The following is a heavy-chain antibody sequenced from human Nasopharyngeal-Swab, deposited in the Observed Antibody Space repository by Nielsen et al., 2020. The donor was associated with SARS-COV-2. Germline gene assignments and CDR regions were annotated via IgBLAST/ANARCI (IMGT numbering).Heavy chain of an antibody. J-gene: IGHJ6*03. D-gene: IGHD6-13*01. CDR2: ISYDGSNK. Sequence: WIRQPPGKGLEWVAVISYDGSNKYYADSVKGRFTISRDNSKNTLYLQMNSLRAEDTAVYYCAKDEAARFYYYYMDVWDKGTTVTVSS. V-gene: IGHV3-30*18. CDR3: AKDEAARFYYYYMDV.